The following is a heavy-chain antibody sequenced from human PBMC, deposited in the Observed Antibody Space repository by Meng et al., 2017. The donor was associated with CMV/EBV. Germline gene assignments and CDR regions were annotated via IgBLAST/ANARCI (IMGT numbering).Heavy chain of an antibody. CDR1: DNVSSSSAA. J-gene: IGHJ6*02. D-gene: IGHD2-21*01. V-gene: IGHV6-1*01. CDR2: TYYRSKWYN. CDR3: ARARIVDKGGMDV. Sequence: DNVSSSSAAWNWIRPSPSRGLEWLGRTYYRSKWYNDYAVSVKSRITINPDTSKNQFSLQLNSVTPEDTAVYYCARARIVDKGGMDVWGQGTTVTVSS.